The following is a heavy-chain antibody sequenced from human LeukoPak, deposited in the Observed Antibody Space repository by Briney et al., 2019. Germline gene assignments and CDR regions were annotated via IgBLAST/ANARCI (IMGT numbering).Heavy chain of an antibody. J-gene: IGHJ6*03. D-gene: IGHD4-11*01. CDR1: GYSISSGYY. CDR3: ARGRVSSSTWHSTYYYYFYMDV. V-gene: IGHV4-4*07. CDR2: IYTSGST. Sequence: SETLSLTCTVSGYSISSGYYWGWIRQPAGKGLEWIGRIYTSGSTNYNPSLNSRVTISRDTSKNHFSLQLSSVTAADTAVYFCARGRVSSSTWHSTYYYYFYMDVWGKGTTVTVSS.